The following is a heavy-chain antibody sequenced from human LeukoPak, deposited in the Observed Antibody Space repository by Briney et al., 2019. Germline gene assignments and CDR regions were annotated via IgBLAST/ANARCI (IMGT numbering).Heavy chain of an antibody. J-gene: IGHJ4*02. CDR2: ISSSSFI. CDR3: ARDSSGSDHFDY. V-gene: IGHV3-21*01. Sequence: GGSLRLSCAASGFTFSSYSMNWVRQAPGKGLEWVSSISSSSFIYYADSVKGRFTISRDNAKNSLYLQMNSLRAEDTAVYYCARDSSGSDHFDYWGQGNMVTVSS. CDR1: GFTFSSYS. D-gene: IGHD3-10*01.